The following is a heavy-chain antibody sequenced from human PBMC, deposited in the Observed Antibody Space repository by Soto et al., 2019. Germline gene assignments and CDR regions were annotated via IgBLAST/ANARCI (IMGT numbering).Heavy chain of an antibody. J-gene: IGHJ4*02. CDR1: GFTFSDYY. Sequence: PGGSLRLSCAASGFTFSDYYMTWTRQAPGKGLEWHSYISDSGRTTYYADSLEGRFTISRDNARNSLFLQMNGLRAEDTAVYYCARSIHLPSTYADSWGQGTLVTVSS. D-gene: IGHD5-18*01. V-gene: IGHV3-11*01. CDR2: ISDSGRTT. CDR3: ARSIHLPSTYADS.